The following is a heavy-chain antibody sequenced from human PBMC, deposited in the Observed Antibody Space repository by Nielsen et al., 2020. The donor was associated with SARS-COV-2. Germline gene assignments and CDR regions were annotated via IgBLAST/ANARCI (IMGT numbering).Heavy chain of an antibody. D-gene: IGHD4-17*01. Sequence: LRLSCTVSGGSISSGDYYWSWIRQPPGKGLEWIGYIYYSGSTYYNPSLKSRVTISVDTSKNQFSPKLSSVTAADTAVYYCARDRENGDSDYWGQGTLVTVSS. J-gene: IGHJ4*02. CDR1: GGSISSGDYY. V-gene: IGHV4-30-4*01. CDR2: IYYSGST. CDR3: ARDRENGDSDY.